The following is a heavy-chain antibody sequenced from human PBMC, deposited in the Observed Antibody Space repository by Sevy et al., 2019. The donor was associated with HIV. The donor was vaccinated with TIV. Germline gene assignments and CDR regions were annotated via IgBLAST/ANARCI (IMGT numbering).Heavy chain of an antibody. D-gene: IGHD3-9*01. J-gene: IGHJ6*02. V-gene: IGHV3-23*01. CDR3: VKGTGYYYYYGMDV. CDR1: QFTFSNSA. Sequence: GESLKISCAASQFTFSNSAMHWVRRAPGEGLEWLSAISGSGSYTYYAASVKGRFTISTDNSKTTLYLQMNSLRADDTAVYYCVKGTGYYYYYGMDVWGQGTTVTVSS. CDR2: ISGSGSYT.